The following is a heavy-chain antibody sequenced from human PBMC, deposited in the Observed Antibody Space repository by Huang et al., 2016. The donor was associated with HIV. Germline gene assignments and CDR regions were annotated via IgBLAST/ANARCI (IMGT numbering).Heavy chain of an antibody. CDR1: GYTFTSYD. V-gene: IGHV1-8*01. CDR3: ARGGVADYVWGTYRPNAFDI. J-gene: IGHJ3*02. Sequence: QVQLVQSGAEVKKPGASVKVSCKASGYTFTSYDINWVRQATGQGLEWMRWMNPTRGNTAYAQKFQGRGTITRNTSISTAYIELSSLRSGDTAVYYCARGGVADYVWGTYRPNAFDIWGQGTMVTVSS. CDR2: MNPTRGNT. D-gene: IGHD3-16*02.